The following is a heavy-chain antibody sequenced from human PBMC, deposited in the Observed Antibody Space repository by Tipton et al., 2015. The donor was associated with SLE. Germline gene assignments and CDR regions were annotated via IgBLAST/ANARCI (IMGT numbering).Heavy chain of an antibody. D-gene: IGHD2-21*01. J-gene: IGHJ6*02. Sequence: TPSLTCSVSGGSISSNYWIWIRQPPGKGLEWIGYISDGGGTSHNPSLKSRVAISVDPAKNHFSLKLTSVTAADTAVYYCARGILTWRVAIIGVDVWGQGTSVNVSS. CDR1: GGSISSNY. V-gene: IGHV4-59*08. CDR2: ISDGGGT. CDR3: ARGILTWRVAIIGVDV.